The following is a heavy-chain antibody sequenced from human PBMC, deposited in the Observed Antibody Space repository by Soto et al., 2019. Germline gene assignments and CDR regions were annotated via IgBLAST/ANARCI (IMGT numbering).Heavy chain of an antibody. J-gene: IGHJ3*01. CDR1: GFTFSYYW. CDR3: ARGDRGAFDL. Sequence: EVQLVESGGGLVQPGESLRLSCAASGFTFSYYWMHWVRQTPGKGLLWASHIHNDGSRTTYADSVKGRFTISRDNARNTVYLQMNSLRDEDTAVYYCARGDRGAFDLWGQGTAVTVSS. V-gene: IGHV3-74*03. CDR2: IHNDGSRT. D-gene: IGHD1-26*01.